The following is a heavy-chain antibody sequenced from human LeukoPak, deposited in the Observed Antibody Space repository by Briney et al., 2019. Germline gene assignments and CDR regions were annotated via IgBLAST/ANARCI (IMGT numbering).Heavy chain of an antibody. Sequence: GGSLRLSCAASGFTFSNAWMSWVRQAPGKGLEWVANIKQDGSEKYYVDSVKGRFTISRDNAKNSLYLQMNSLRAEDTAVYYCARVGYGSGSSYWGQGTLVTVSS. CDR2: IKQDGSEK. D-gene: IGHD3-10*01. J-gene: IGHJ4*02. CDR3: ARVGYGSGSSY. V-gene: IGHV3-7*01. CDR1: GFTFSNAW.